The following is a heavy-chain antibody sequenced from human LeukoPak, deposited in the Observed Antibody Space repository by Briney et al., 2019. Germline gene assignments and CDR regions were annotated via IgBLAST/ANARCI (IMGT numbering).Heavy chain of an antibody. J-gene: IGHJ4*02. CDR1: GYSFTDYY. CDR2: INPNSGEA. V-gene: IGHV1-2*02. Sequence: ASAKVSCRASGYSFTDYYVHWVRQAPGQGLEWMGWINPNSGEAGYAHQFQGRVTMARDKSISTAYMEMSRLRSDDTAVYFCARLHCSTTSCYMGIYFDYWGQGTLVTVSS. D-gene: IGHD2-2*01. CDR3: ARLHCSTTSCYMGIYFDY.